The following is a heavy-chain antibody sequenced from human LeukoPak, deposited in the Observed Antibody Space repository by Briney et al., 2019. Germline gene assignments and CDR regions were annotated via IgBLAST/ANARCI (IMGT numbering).Heavy chain of an antibody. D-gene: IGHD6-19*01. V-gene: IGHV4-31*03. J-gene: IGHJ4*02. Sequence: TSETLSLTCTVSGGSISSGGYYWSWIRQHPGKGLEWIGYIYYSGSTYYNPSLKSRVTISVDTSKNQFSLKLSSVTAADTAVYYCARGGSSGLWHYWGQGTLVTVSS. CDR1: GGSISSGGYY. CDR3: ARGGSSGLWHY. CDR2: IYYSGST.